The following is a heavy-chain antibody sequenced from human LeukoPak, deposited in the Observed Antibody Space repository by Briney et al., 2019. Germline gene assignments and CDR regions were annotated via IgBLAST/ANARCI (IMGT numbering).Heavy chain of an antibody. CDR3: ATTALAGTHVAFDI. D-gene: IGHD6-19*01. V-gene: IGHV1-2*02. Sequence: ASVKVSCKASGYTFTGYYMHWVRQAPGQGLEWMGWINPNSGGTNYAQKFQGRVTMTRDTSISTAYMELSRLRSDDTAVYYCATTALAGTHVAFDIWRYGTMITVS. CDR1: GYTFTGYY. CDR2: INPNSGGT. J-gene: IGHJ3*02.